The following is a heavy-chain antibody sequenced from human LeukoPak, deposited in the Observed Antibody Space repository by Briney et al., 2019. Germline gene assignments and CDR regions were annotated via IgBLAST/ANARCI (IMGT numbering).Heavy chain of an antibody. D-gene: IGHD6-13*01. CDR2: ISAYNGNT. Sequence: ASVKVSCKASGYTFTGYGISSVRQAPGQGLEWMGWISAYNGNTNYAQTLQGRVTMTTDTSTSTAYIELSSLTSYYTAPYYCAXAGYSSSWFDYWGQGTLVTVSS. J-gene: IGHJ4*02. CDR1: GYTFTGYG. V-gene: IGHV1-18*01. CDR3: AXAGYSSSWFDY.